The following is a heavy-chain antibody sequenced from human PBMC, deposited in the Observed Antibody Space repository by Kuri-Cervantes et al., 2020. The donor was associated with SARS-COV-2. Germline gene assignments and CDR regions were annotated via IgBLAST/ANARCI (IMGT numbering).Heavy chain of an antibody. V-gene: IGHV1-18*04. CDR3: ARLPFNYDILTGYYYYYGMDV. D-gene: IGHD3-9*01. J-gene: IGHJ6*02. CDR2: ISVYNGNT. Sequence: ASVTVSCKASGYTFTSYGISWVRQAPGQGLEWMGWISVYNGNTNYAQKLQGRVTMTTDTSTSTAYMELRSMRSDDTAVYYCARLPFNYDILTGYYYYYGMDVWGQGTTVTVSS. CDR1: GYTFTSYG.